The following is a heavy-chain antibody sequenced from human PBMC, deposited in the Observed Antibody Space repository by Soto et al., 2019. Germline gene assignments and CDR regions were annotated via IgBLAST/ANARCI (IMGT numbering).Heavy chain of an antibody. CDR2: INSDGSST. CDR3: ARGHDSSGGVDY. V-gene: IGHV3-74*01. J-gene: IGHJ4*02. D-gene: IGHD3-22*01. CDR1: GFTFSSYW. Sequence: GGSLRLSCAASGFTFSSYWMHWVRQAPGKGLVWVSRINSDGSSTSYADSVKGRFTISRDNAKNSLYLQMNSLRAEDTAVYYCARGHDSSGGVDYWGQGTLVTVSS.